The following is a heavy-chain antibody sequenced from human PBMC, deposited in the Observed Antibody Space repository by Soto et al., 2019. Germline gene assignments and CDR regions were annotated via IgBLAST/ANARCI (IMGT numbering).Heavy chain of an antibody. Sequence: SETLSLTCTVSGGSIGSYYWSWIRQPPGKGLEWIGYIYYSGSTNYNPSLKSRVTISVDTSKNQFSLKLSSVTAADTAVYYCARGGLYYDFWSGYYVNWFDPWGQGTLVTVSS. CDR3: ARGGLYYDFWSGYYVNWFDP. CDR1: GGSIGSYY. D-gene: IGHD3-3*01. V-gene: IGHV4-59*01. CDR2: IYYSGST. J-gene: IGHJ5*02.